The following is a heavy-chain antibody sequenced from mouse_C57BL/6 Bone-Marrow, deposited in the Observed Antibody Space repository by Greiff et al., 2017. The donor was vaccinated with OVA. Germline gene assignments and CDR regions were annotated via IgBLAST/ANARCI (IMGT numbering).Heavy chain of an antibody. V-gene: IGHV1-15*01. CDR3: TRYLNGAWFAY. CDR1: GYTFTDYE. J-gene: IGHJ3*01. CDR2: IDPETGGT. Sequence: VQLQQSGAELVRPGASVPLSCKASGYTFTDYELHWVKQTPVHGLEWIGAIDPETGGTAYNQKFKGKAILTADKSSSTAYMALRSLTSDDSAFYYCTRYLNGAWFAYWGQGTLVTVSA.